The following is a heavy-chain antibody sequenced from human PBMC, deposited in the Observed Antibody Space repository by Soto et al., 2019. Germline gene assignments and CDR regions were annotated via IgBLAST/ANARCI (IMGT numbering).Heavy chain of an antibody. J-gene: IGHJ5*02. CDR3: AKDLGLDASASYPYH. V-gene: IGHV3-30*18. Sequence: QVQLVESGGGVVQPGRSLRLSCAASGFTFSGFGRHWVRHTPGKGLEWLAVISYDGSHKLHADSVQVRFTISRDNSKNTLSLQMNSLRTEDTAVYYCAKDLGLDASASYPYHWGQGTLVSVSS. CDR2: ISYDGSHK. D-gene: IGHD3-10*01. CDR1: GFTFSGFG.